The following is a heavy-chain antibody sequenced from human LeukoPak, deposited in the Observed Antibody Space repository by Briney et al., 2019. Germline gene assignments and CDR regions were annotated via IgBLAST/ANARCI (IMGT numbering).Heavy chain of an antibody. CDR1: GFTFSRYS. Sequence: GGSLRLSCAASGFTFSRYSMNWVRQAPGKGLEWVSSISSSSSYIYYADSVKGRFTISRDNAKNTLYLQMNSLRAEDTAVYYCARAGRGLRYFDWLTYDYWGQGTLVTVSS. CDR3: ARAGRGLRYFDWLTYDY. CDR2: ISSSSSYI. J-gene: IGHJ4*02. D-gene: IGHD3-9*01. V-gene: IGHV3-21*01.